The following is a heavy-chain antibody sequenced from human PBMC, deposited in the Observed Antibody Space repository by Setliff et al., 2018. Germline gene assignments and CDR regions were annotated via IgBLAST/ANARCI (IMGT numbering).Heavy chain of an antibody. CDR3: ARSPRPPTSLDYVDV. CDR1: GFTFSNYW. D-gene: IGHD2-2*01. Sequence: PGESLKISCAASGFTFSNYWMHWVRQAPGKGLVWVSRIYTDGTITSYADSVKGRFTISRDNAKNTVYLQMNSLRAEDTAVYYCARSPRPPTSLDYVDVWGDGTMVTVSS. CDR2: IYTDGTIT. V-gene: IGHV3-74*01. J-gene: IGHJ6*03.